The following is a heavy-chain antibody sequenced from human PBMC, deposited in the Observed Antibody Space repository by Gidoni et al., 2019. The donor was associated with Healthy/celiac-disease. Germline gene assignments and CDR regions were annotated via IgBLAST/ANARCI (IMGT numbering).Heavy chain of an antibody. D-gene: IGHD3-22*01. Sequence: DVQLVESGGGLVQLGGSLRRSCSAPGCTLSSYAMHWVRQAPGKGLEYVSAISSNGGSTYYADSVKGRFTISRYNSKNTLYLQMSSLRADDTAVYYCVINFCYYDSSCYTFDSWGQGTLVTVSS. CDR1: GCTLSSYA. CDR3: VINFCYYDSSCYTFDS. J-gene: IGHJ4*02. V-gene: IGHV3-64D*08. CDR2: ISSNGGST.